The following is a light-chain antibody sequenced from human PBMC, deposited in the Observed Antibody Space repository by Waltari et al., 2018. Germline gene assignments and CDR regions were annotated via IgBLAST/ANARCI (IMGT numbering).Light chain of an antibody. J-gene: IGLJ2*01. Sequence: QSALTQPASVSGSPGQSITISCTGTSSDVGSHNLVSWYQHHPGKAPKFVIYEGSKRPSVVSNRVSGSKSGNTASLTISGLQAEDEGDYYCCSYAGSNTFNVVFGGGTKLTVL. V-gene: IGLV2-23*03. CDR2: EGS. CDR1: SSDVGSHNL. CDR3: CSYAGSNTFNVV.